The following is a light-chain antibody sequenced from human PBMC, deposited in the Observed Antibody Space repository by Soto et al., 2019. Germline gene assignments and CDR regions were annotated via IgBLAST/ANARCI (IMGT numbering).Light chain of an antibody. CDR3: FSFTTTSTHV. CDR2: EVN. V-gene: IGLV2-18*02. CDR1: SSDFNNYDR. J-gene: IGLJ1*01. Sequence: SALTQPPSVSGSPGQSVTISCTGTSSDFNNYDRVSWYQRPPGTGPKLIIFEVNKRPSGVPDRFSGSKSGNTASLTISGLQVEDEAEYFCFSFTTTSTHVFGTGTKVTVL.